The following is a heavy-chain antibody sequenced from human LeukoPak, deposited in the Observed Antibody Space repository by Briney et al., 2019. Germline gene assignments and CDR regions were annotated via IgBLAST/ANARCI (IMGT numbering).Heavy chain of an antibody. V-gene: IGHV3-11*04. CDR3: AKSPYGSSWYYFDY. CDR2: ISSSGSSI. Sequence: RGSLRLSCAASGLTFSDYYMSWIRQAPGKGLEWVSYISSSGSSIFYADSVKGRFTISRDNAKNSLYLQMNSLRAEDTAVYYCAKSPYGSSWYYFDYWGQGPLVTVSS. CDR1: GLTFSDYY. D-gene: IGHD6-13*01. J-gene: IGHJ4*02.